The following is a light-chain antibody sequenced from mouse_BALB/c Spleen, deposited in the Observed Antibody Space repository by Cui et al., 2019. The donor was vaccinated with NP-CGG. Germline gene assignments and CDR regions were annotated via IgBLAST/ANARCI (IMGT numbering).Light chain of an antibody. CDR1: TGAVTTSNY. CDR2: GTN. J-gene: IGLJ1*01. Sequence: QAVLTQASALTTSPGETFTLTCRSRTGAVTTSNYANWVQEKPDHLFTGLIGGTNNRAPGVPARFSGSLIGDKAALTITGAQTEDEAIYFCALWYSNHWVFGGGTKLTVL. V-gene: IGLV1*01. CDR3: ALWYSNHWV.